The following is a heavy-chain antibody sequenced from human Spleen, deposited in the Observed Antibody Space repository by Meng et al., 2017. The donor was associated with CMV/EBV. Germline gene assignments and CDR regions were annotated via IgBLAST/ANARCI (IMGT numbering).Heavy chain of an antibody. CDR2: IYTSGST. CDR1: GGSISSYY. J-gene: IGHJ4*02. CDR3: ARGPWGGSYSALPFDY. Sequence: QVQLQGSGPGLVKPSETLSPPCTVSGGSISSYYWSWIRQPAGKGLEWIGRIYTSGSTNYNPSLKSRVTMSVDTSKNQFSLKLSSVTAADTAVYYCARGPWGGSYSALPFDYWGQGTLVTVSS. V-gene: IGHV4-4*07. D-gene: IGHD1-26*01.